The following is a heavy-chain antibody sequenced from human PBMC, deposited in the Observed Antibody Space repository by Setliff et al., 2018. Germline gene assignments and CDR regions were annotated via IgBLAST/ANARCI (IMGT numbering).Heavy chain of an antibody. V-gene: IGHV5-51*01. Sequence: GESLTISCKGSGYRFTTYWIGWVRQMPGKGLEWMGIVFSGDSDTRYSPSFQGQVTMSADKSINTAYLHWSSLKASDTAMYYCARSPLDDAFDIWGQGTMVTVSS. CDR3: ARSPLDDAFDI. CDR2: VFSGDSDT. J-gene: IGHJ3*02. CDR1: GYRFTTYW.